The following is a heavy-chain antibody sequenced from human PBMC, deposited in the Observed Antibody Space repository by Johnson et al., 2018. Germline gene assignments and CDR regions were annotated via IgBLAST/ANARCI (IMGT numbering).Heavy chain of an antibody. V-gene: IGHV4-59*01. Sequence: QVRLQESGPGLVKPSDTLSLMCTVSGGSISSYYYHWIRQSPGKGLEWIGYMYHSGGTNYNPSLNGRVTISLDTSKNQFSLKLSSVTAADTAVYYCARGRGTGSYSQAYLDHWGQGTLVTVSS. CDR1: GGSISSYY. CDR3: ARGRGTGSYSQAYLDH. J-gene: IGHJ1*01. CDR2: MYHSGGT. D-gene: IGHD3-3*02.